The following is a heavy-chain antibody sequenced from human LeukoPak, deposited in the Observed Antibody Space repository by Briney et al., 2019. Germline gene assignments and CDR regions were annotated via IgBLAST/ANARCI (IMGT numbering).Heavy chain of an antibody. J-gene: IGHJ4*02. CDR2: ISYDGSNK. CDR3: AKDAAVAGTSEHDY. CDR1: GFIFSSYG. Sequence: GRSLRLSCAASGFIFSSYGMHWVRQAPGKGLEWVAVISYDGSNKYYADSVKGRFTISRDNSKNTLYLQMNSLRAEDTAVYYCAKDAAVAGTSEHDYWGQGILVTVSS. D-gene: IGHD6-19*01. V-gene: IGHV3-30*18.